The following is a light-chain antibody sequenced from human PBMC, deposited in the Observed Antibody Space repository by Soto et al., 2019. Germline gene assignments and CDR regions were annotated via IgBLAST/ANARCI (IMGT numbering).Light chain of an antibody. CDR2: AAS. CDR1: QRVSTN. Sequence: EIVVTQSPGILSVSPGDRATLSCSASQRVSTNFAWYQQKPGQAPTLLIYAASTRATGIPARFTGSGSGTDLTLTLSSLQSEDFTVYYCPEYSKWPLFTFGPGTRVDIK. CDR3: PEYSKWPLFT. V-gene: IGKV3-15*01. J-gene: IGKJ3*01.